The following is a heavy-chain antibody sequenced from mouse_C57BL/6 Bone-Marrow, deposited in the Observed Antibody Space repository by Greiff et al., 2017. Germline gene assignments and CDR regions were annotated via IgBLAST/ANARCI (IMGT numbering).Heavy chain of an antibody. V-gene: IGHV3-6*01. J-gene: IGHJ3*01. Sequence: EVKLMESGPGLVKPSQSLSLTCSVTGYSITSGYFWNWIRQLPGNKLEWMGYISYDGSNKYNPSLKNRISITRDTSENQLFLKLNSVTTEDTATSYCATLGPPWFAYWGQGTLVTVSA. CDR3: ATLGPPWFAY. D-gene: IGHD4-1*01. CDR1: GYSITSGYF. CDR2: ISYDGSN.